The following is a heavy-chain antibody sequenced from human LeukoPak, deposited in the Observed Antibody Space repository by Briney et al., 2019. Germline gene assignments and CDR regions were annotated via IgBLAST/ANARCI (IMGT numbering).Heavy chain of an antibody. D-gene: IGHD5-24*01. V-gene: IGHV3-74*01. CDR3: ARDLKRDGYNPFDF. J-gene: IGHJ4*02. Sequence: TGGSLRLSCAASGFTFSSYWMYWVRQAPGKGLVWVSHINGDGSGTSYADSVKGRFTISRDNAKNTLYLQMNSLRAEDTAVYYCARDLKRDGYNPFDFWGQGTLVTVPS. CDR1: GFTFSSYW. CDR2: INGDGSGT.